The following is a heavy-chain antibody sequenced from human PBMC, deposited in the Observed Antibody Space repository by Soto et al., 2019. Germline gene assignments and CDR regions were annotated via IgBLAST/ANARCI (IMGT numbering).Heavy chain of an antibody. CDR3: AKGPDSSGWYSFDY. Sequence: GGSLRLSCAASGFTFSSYGMHWVRQAPGKGLEWVAVISYDGSNKYYADSVKGRFTISRDNSKNTLYLQMNSLRAEDTAVYYCAKGPDSSGWYSFDYWGQGT. D-gene: IGHD6-19*01. J-gene: IGHJ4*02. V-gene: IGHV3-30*18. CDR1: GFTFSSYG. CDR2: ISYDGSNK.